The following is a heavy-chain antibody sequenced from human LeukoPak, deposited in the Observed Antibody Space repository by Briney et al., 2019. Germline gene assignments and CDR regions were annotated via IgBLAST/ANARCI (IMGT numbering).Heavy chain of an antibody. CDR3: ARARGEYFDWSNIGFDY. CDR1: VGSIRSYY. D-gene: IGHD3-9*01. J-gene: IGHJ4*02. Sequence: SETLSLTCTVSVGSIRSYYWSWIRNPPGKGRRWLGNIYNSGYTTYSPSLRSRVTISVDTSKNQFSLKLSSVTAADTAVYYCARARGEYFDWSNIGFDYWGQGTLVTVSS. CDR2: IYNSGYT. V-gene: IGHV4-59*01.